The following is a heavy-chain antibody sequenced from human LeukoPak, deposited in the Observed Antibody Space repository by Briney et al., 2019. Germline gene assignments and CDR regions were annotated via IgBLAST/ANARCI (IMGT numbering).Heavy chain of an antibody. CDR1: GGSITGYY. J-gene: IGHJ4*02. CDR2: IHYTGAT. Sequence: SETLSLTCAVYGGSITGYYWSWIRQTPGRGLEWVGEIHYTGATSYNPSLKSRATISTDTSKNQFSLKLSSVTAADTAVYYCGRYYYDSSGYYYFDYWGQGTLVIISS. D-gene: IGHD3-22*01. CDR3: GRYYYDSSGYYYFDY. V-gene: IGHV4-34*03.